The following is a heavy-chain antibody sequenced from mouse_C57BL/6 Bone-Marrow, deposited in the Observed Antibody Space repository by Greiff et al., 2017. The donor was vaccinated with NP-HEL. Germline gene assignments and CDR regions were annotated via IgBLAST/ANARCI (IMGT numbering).Heavy chain of an antibody. CDR3: ARPSYYGYAMDY. J-gene: IGHJ4*01. Sequence: EVKLVESGGDLVKPGGSLKLSCAASGFTFSSYGMSWVRQTPDKRLEWVATISSGGSYTYYPDSVKGRFTISRDTAKNTLYLQMSSLKSEDTAMYYCARPSYYGYAMDYWGQGTSVTVSS. V-gene: IGHV5-6*01. D-gene: IGHD1-1*01. CDR1: GFTFSSYG. CDR2: ISSGGSYT.